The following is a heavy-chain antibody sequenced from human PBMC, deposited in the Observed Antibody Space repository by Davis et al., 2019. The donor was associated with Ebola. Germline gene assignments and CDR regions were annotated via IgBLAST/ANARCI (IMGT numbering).Heavy chain of an antibody. J-gene: IGHJ6*02. CDR2: ISYDGSNK. Sequence: GESLKISCAASGFTFSSYGMHWVRQAPGKGLEWVAVISYDGSNKYYADSVKGRFTISRDNSKNTLYLQMNSLRAEDTAVYYCARDRTPTGDSIVVVPAVPTYYYGMDVWGQGTTVTVSS. CDR1: GFTFSSYG. V-gene: IGHV3-30*03. D-gene: IGHD2-2*01. CDR3: ARDRTPTGDSIVVVPAVPTYYYGMDV.